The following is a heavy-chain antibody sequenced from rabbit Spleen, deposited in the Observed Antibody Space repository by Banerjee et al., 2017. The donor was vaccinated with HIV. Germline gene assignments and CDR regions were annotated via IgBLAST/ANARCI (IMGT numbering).Heavy chain of an antibody. CDR3: ARDGYSRGWGIILYYFNL. J-gene: IGHJ4*01. V-gene: IGHV1S45*01. Sequence: QEQLEESGGDLVKPGASLTLTCTASGFSFSDNDVMCWVRQAPGKGLEWIACISAGSSTGTYYASWAKGRFTISKTSSTTVTLQMTSLTAADTAAYFCARDGYSRGWGIILYYFNLWGPGTLVTVS. CDR2: ISAGSSTGT. D-gene: IGHD4-1*01. CDR1: GFSFSDNDV.